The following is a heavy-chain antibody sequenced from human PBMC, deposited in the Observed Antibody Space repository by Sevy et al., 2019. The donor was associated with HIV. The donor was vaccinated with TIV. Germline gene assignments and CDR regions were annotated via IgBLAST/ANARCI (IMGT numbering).Heavy chain of an antibody. D-gene: IGHD6-13*01. Sequence: GGSLRLSCAASGFTFSSYAMSWVRQAPGKGLEWVSAISGSGGSTYYADSVKGRFTISRDNSKNTLYLQMNSLRAEDTAVYYCASDALAAAGGYYYYGMDVWGQGTTVTVSS. CDR2: ISGSGGST. V-gene: IGHV3-23*01. J-gene: IGHJ6*02. CDR1: GFTFSSYA. CDR3: ASDALAAAGGYYYYGMDV.